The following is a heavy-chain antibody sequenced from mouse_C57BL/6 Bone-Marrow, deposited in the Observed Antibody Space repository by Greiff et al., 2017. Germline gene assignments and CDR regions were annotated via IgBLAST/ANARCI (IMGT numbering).Heavy chain of an antibody. D-gene: IGHD1-1*01. CDR3: ARLDYYGSYYFDY. CDR1: GYTFTDYY. J-gene: IGHJ2*01. CDR2: IYPGSGNT. V-gene: IGHV1-76*01. Sequence: VQLVESGAELVRPGASVKLSCKASGYTFTDYYINWVKQRPGQGLEWIARIYPGSGNTYYNEKFKGKATLTAEKSSSTAYMQLSSLTSEDSAVYFCARLDYYGSYYFDYWGQGTTLTVSS.